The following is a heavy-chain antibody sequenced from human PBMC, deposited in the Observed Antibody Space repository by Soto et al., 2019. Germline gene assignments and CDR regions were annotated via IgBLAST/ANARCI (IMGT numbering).Heavy chain of an antibody. Sequence: PSETLSLTCAVSVGSISSGGYSWSWIRQPPGKGLEWIGYIYHSGSTYYNPSLKSRVTIPVDRSKNQFSLKLSSVTAADTAVYYCALRTLGVVPYFDYWGQGTLVTVSS. CDR3: ALRTLGVVPYFDY. J-gene: IGHJ4*02. CDR1: VGSISSGGYS. V-gene: IGHV4-30-2*01. D-gene: IGHD3-3*01. CDR2: IYHSGST.